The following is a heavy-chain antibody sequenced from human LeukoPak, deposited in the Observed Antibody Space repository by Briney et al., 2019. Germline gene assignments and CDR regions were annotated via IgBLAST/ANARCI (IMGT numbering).Heavy chain of an antibody. Sequence: SSGTLSLTCTVSGGSISSSNWWNWVRQSPGKGLEWIGEIYHSGSTNYNPSLKSRVTISVDKSKNQFSLKLSSVTAADTAVYYCARDGDLLIEAAGSGSSFDPWGQGTLVTVSS. CDR1: GGSISSSNW. J-gene: IGHJ5*02. CDR3: ARDGDLLIEAAGSGSSFDP. CDR2: IYHSGST. V-gene: IGHV4-4*02. D-gene: IGHD6-13*01.